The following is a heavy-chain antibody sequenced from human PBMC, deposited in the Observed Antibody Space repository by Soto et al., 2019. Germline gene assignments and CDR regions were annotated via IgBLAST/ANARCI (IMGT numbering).Heavy chain of an antibody. D-gene: IGHD1-26*01. CDR3: AGEGGSLNWFDP. Sequence: ESGGGLVQPGGSLRLSCAASGFTFSSYSMNWVRQAPGKGLEWVSYISSSSSTIYYADSVKGRFTISRDNAKNSLDLQMNSLRDEDTAVYYCAGEGGSLNWFDPWGQGTLVTVSS. J-gene: IGHJ5*02. CDR2: ISSSSSTI. V-gene: IGHV3-48*02. CDR1: GFTFSSYS.